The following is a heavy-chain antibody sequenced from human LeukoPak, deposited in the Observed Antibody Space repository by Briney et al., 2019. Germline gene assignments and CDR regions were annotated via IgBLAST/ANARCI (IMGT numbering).Heavy chain of an antibody. D-gene: IGHD6-13*01. V-gene: IGHV1-2*02. J-gene: IGHJ6*02. Sequence: ASVKVSCKASGYTFTGYYMHWVRQAPGQGLEWMGWINPNSDGTNSAQKFQGRVTMTRDTSISTVYMELSSLRPDDTAVYYCARLPLNIAAAGTRDYYYYGMDVWGQGTTVTVSS. CDR3: ARLPLNIAAAGTRDYYYYGMDV. CDR1: GYTFTGYY. CDR2: INPNSDGT.